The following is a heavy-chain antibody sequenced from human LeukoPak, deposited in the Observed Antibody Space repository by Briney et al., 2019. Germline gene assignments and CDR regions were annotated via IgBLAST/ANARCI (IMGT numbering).Heavy chain of an antibody. V-gene: IGHV4-4*07. D-gene: IGHD2-15*01. Sequence: SETLSLTCTVSGGTISNYYWSWIRQPAGKGLEWIGRMYMSGATNFNPSLKSRVTMSVDKSKNQFFLKLTSVTAADTAVYYCARDRAGYINWFDPWGQGTLVTVSS. CDR2: MYMSGAT. CDR3: ARDRAGYINWFDP. CDR1: GGTISNYY. J-gene: IGHJ5*02.